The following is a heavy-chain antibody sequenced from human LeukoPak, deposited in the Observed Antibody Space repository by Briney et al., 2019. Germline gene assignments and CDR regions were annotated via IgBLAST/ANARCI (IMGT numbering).Heavy chain of an antibody. CDR1: GASISSLY. D-gene: IGHD2-2*01. CDR3: ARGGGCRSTSCDFDH. CDR2: ISNSGR. J-gene: IGHJ4*02. V-gene: IGHV4-59*11. Sequence: PSEPLSLTCTVSGASISSLYWNWIREPPGKGLEWIGYISNSGRSYNPSLNSRVTISIDTSKNQFYLNLSSVTAEDTAVYYCARGGGCRSTSCDFDHWGQGTLVTVSS.